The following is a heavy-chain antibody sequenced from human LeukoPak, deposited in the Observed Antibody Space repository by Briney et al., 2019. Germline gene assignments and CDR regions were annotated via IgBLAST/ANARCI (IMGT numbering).Heavy chain of an antibody. J-gene: IGHJ6*03. CDR1: GFTFDEYA. Sequence: GGSLRLSCAGSGFTFDEYALYWVWQAPGRGRVGVSGISWNSGSIAYTDSLKGRFTISRDNVKNVLFLQMSSLRAADTALYYCAKGHCSSSNCFPNYYYYMDVWGKGTTVTVSS. CDR3: AKGHCSSSNCFPNYYYYMDV. D-gene: IGHD2-15*01. V-gene: IGHV3-9*01. CDR2: ISWNSGSI.